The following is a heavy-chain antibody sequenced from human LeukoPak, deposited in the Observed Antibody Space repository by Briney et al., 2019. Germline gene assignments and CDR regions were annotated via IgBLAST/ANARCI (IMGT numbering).Heavy chain of an antibody. CDR2: IYYSGST. J-gene: IGHJ4*02. CDR1: GGSISSSSYY. D-gene: IGHD6-19*01. Sequence: SETLSLTCTVPGGSISSSSYYWGWIRRPPGKGLEWIGSIYYSGSTYYNPSLKSRVTISVDTSKNQFSLKLSSVTAADTAVYYCASHALMSSGWYPPPYYADYWGQGTLVTVSS. V-gene: IGHV4-39*01. CDR3: ASHALMSSGWYPPPYYADY.